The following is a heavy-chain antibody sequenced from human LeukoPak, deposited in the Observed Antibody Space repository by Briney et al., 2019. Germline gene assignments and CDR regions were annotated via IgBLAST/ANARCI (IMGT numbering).Heavy chain of an antibody. Sequence: GGSLRLSCSPSGFTFSSYSMNWVRQAPGKGLEWVSSISSGTTYIYYADSVRGRFTVSRDNAKNSLYLQMNSLRAEDTAVYYCARGRFCSSSSCTSFDYWGQGNLVTVSS. CDR3: ARGRFCSSSSCTSFDY. J-gene: IGHJ4*02. D-gene: IGHD2-2*01. CDR1: GFTFSSYS. CDR2: ISSGTTYI. V-gene: IGHV3-21*01.